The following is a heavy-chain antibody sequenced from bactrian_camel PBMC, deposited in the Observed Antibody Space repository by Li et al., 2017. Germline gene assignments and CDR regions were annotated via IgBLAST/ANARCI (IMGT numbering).Heavy chain of an antibody. D-gene: IGHD6*01. Sequence: HVQLVESGGGSVQPGGSLRLSCEVSGFTFSRYCVRWFRQAPGKEREGIASIDSGGYTNYAGSVKGRFTISADDSNYTMYLQMNNLKPEDTAMYICSADKDGGSCGFGVFGQGTQVTVS. J-gene: IGHJ4*01. CDR1: GFTFSRYC. CDR2: IDSGGYT. V-gene: IGHV3S26*01.